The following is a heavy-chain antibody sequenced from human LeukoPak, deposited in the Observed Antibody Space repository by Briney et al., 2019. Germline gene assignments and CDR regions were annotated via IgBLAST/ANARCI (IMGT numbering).Heavy chain of an antibody. D-gene: IGHD3-10*01. J-gene: IGHJ4*02. V-gene: IGHV4-4*07. CDR3: ARDQYYYGSGSYYNVNYFDY. CDR1: GGSISSYY. Sequence: SETLSLTCTVSGGSISSYYWSWIRQPAGKGLEWIGRIYTSGSTNYNPSLKSRVTMSVDTSKNQFSLKLSSVTAADTAVYYCARDQYYYGSGSYYNVNYFDYWGQGTLVTVSS. CDR2: IYTSGST.